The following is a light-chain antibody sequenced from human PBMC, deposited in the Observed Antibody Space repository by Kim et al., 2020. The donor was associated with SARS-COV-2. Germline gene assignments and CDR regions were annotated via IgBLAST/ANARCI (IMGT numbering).Light chain of an antibody. V-gene: IGLV2-8*01. Sequence: GQSVTISCTGASSDVGGYNYVSWYQQHPGNAPKLMIYEVTKRPSGVPDRFSGSKSGNTASLTVSGLQAEDEADYYCSSYAGGNNLVFGGGTKLTVL. CDR1: SSDVGGYNY. CDR3: SSYAGGNNLV. J-gene: IGLJ2*01. CDR2: EVT.